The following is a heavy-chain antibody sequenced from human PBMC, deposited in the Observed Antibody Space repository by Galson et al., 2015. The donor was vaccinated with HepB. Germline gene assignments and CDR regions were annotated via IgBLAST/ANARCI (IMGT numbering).Heavy chain of an antibody. D-gene: IGHD2-15*01. Sequence: SLRLSCAASGFTFSSYAMHWVRQAPGKGLEWVAVISYDGSNKYYADSVKGRFTISRDNSKNTLYLQMNSLRAEDTAVYYCARVKGVVVVAPFYYGMDVWGQGTTITVSS. CDR3: ARVKGVVVVAPFYYGMDV. CDR2: ISYDGSNK. V-gene: IGHV3-30*04. CDR1: GFTFSSYA. J-gene: IGHJ6*02.